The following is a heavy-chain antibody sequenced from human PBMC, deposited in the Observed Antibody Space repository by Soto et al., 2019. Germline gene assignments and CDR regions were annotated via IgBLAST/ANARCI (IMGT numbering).Heavy chain of an antibody. D-gene: IGHD2-15*01. V-gene: IGHV3-33*01. CDR3: ARDGEYCSGGSCYSYYYYYYMDV. CDR1: GFTFSSYG. CDR2: IWYDGSNK. Sequence: GGSLRLSCAASGFTFSSYGMHWVRQAPGKGLEWVAVIWYDGSNKYYADSVKGRFTISRDNSKNTLYLQMNSLRAEDTAVYYCARDGEYCSGGSCYSYYYYYYMDVWGKGTTVTVSS. J-gene: IGHJ6*03.